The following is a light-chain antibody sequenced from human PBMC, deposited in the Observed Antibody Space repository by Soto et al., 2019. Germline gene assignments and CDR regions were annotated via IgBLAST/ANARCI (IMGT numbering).Light chain of an antibody. CDR2: DAS. J-gene: IGKJ1*01. Sequence: IVLTQSPATLSLSPWERATLSCRASQFVSSCLAWYQQKPGQAPRLLIYDASNRATGIPARFSGSGSGTDFTLTISSLEPEDFAVYYCQQRSSWLWTFGQGTKVDIK. CDR1: QFVSSC. CDR3: QQRSSWLWT. V-gene: IGKV3-11*01.